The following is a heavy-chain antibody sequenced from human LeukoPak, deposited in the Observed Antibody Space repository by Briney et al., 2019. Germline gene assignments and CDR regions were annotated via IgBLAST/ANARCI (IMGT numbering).Heavy chain of an antibody. CDR2: INQGGGQK. CDR1: GFTFSSYW. V-gene: IGHV3-7*05. J-gene: IGHJ3*02. Sequence: GGSLRLSCVASGFTFSSYWMTWVRQAPGRGLEWVANINQGGGQKYYVDSLKGRFTISRDNAKNSLYLQMNSLRAEDTAVYYCGRHVLHAFDIWGQGTVVTVSS. CDR3: GRHVLHAFDI. D-gene: IGHD3-10*02.